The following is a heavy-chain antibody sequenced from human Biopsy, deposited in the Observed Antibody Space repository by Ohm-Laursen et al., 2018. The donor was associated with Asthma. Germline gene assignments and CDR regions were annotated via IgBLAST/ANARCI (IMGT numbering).Heavy chain of an antibody. J-gene: IGHJ6*02. D-gene: IGHD5-12*01. V-gene: IGHV1-69*13. CDR3: ARGYSGTDRIVYYYSGMEV. CDR2: LIPVLGTP. Sequence: SVKVSCKASGDSLGSFINYAISWVRQAPRQGLEWMGGLIPVLGTPDYAPMFEGRVTITADESTSTAYLELTSLRFEDTAVYYCARGYSGTDRIVYYYSGMEVWGQGTTVTVSS. CDR1: GDSLGSFINYA.